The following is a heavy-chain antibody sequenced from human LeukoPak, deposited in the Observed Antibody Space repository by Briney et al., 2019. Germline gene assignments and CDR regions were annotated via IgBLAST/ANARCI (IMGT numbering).Heavy chain of an antibody. D-gene: IGHD2/OR15-2a*01. Sequence: SETLSLTCTVSGGSISSSSYYWGWIRQPPGKGLEWIGSIYYSGSTYYNPSLKSRVTISVDTSKNQFSLKLSSVTAADTAVYYCAREKNPPNYFDYWGQGTLVTVSS. CDR3: AREKNPPNYFDY. J-gene: IGHJ4*02. CDR1: GGSISSSSYY. CDR2: IYYSGST. V-gene: IGHV4-39*07.